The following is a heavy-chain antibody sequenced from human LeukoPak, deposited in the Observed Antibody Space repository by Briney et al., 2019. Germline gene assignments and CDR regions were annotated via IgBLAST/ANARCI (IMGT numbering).Heavy chain of an antibody. CDR3: ARAAGPVGPFFFDY. V-gene: IGHV4-59*12. CDR2: IYYSGST. J-gene: IGHJ4*02. D-gene: IGHD1-26*01. Sequence: SETLSLTCTVSGGSISSYYWSWIRQPPGKGLEWIGYIYYSGSTNYNPSLKSRVTISVDTSKNQFSLKLSSVTAADTAVYYCARAAGPVGPFFFDYWGQGTLVTVSS. CDR1: GGSISSYY.